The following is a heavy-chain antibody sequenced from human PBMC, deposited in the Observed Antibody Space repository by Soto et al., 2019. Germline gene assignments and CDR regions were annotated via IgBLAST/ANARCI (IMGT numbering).Heavy chain of an antibody. D-gene: IGHD3-22*01. CDR1: GYTFTGYY. Sequence: ASVKVSCKASGYTFTGYYMHWVRQAPGQGLEWMGWINPNSGGTNYAQKFQGWVTMTRDTSISTAYMELSRLGSDDTAVYYCARGYYYDSSGYYGLRYFDYWGQGTLVTVSS. J-gene: IGHJ4*02. CDR2: INPNSGGT. CDR3: ARGYYYDSSGYYGLRYFDY. V-gene: IGHV1-2*04.